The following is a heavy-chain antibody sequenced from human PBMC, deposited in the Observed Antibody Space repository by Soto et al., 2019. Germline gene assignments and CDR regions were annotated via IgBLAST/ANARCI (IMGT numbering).Heavy chain of an antibody. V-gene: IGHV3-30-3*01. CDR3: ARDGKTYYDFWSGYLAY. CDR2: ISYDGSNK. D-gene: IGHD3-3*01. CDR1: GFTFSSYA. J-gene: IGHJ4*02. Sequence: GGSLRLSCAASGFTFSSYAMHWVRQAPGKGLEWVAVISYDGSNKYYADSVKGRFTISRDNSKNTLYLQMNSLRAEDTAVYYCARDGKTYYDFWSGYLAYWGQGTLVTVSS.